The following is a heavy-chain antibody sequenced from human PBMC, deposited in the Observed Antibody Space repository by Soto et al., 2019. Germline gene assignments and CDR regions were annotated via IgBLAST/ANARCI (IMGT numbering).Heavy chain of an antibody. CDR1: GFTFSSYA. CDR3: AKDLSLRFLEWSFPDY. CDR2: ISGSGGST. Sequence: GGSLRLSCAASGFTFSSYAMSWVRQAPGKGLEWVSAISGSGGSTYYADSVKGRFTISRDNSKNTLYLQMNSLRAEDTAVYYCAKDLSLRFLEWSFPDYWGQGTLVTVSS. D-gene: IGHD3-3*01. V-gene: IGHV3-23*01. J-gene: IGHJ4*02.